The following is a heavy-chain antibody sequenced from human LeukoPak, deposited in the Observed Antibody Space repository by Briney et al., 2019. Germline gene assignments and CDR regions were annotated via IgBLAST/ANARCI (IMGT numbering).Heavy chain of an antibody. CDR2: MNPNSGNT. Sequence: EASVKVSYKASGYTFTSYDINWVRQATGQGLEWMGWMNPNSGNTGYAQKFQGRVTITRNTSISTAYMELSSLRSEDTAVYYCARGRAVASDAFDIWGQGTMVTVSS. V-gene: IGHV1-8*03. J-gene: IGHJ3*02. CDR1: GYTFTSYD. D-gene: IGHD6-19*01. CDR3: ARGRAVASDAFDI.